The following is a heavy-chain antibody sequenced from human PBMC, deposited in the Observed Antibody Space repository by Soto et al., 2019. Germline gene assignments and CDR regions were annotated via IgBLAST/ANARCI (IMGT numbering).Heavy chain of an antibody. V-gene: IGHV4-34*01. J-gene: IGHJ6*02. Sequence: SETLSLTCAVYGVSFSGYYWSWIRQPPGKGLEWIGEINHSGSTNYNPSLKSRVTISVDTSKNQFSLKLSSVTAADTAVYYCARGVRVYYYYGMDVWGQGTTVT. CDR1: GVSFSGYY. CDR3: ARGVRVYYYYGMDV. CDR2: INHSGST.